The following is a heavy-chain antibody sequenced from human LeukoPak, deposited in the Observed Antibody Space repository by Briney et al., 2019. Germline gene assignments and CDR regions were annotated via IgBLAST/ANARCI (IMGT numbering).Heavy chain of an antibody. J-gene: IGHJ6*03. CDR2: IYSSGST. CDR3: ARVPRGSTVGTLPYFYYYMDV. Sequence: SETLSLTCTVSSGSISSYYWSWIRQPPGKGLEWIGYIYSSGSTNYNPSLKSRVTISVDTSKNQFSLKLSSVTAADTAVYYCARVPRGSTVGTLPYFYYYMDVWGKGTTVIVSS. D-gene: IGHD1-26*01. V-gene: IGHV4-4*08. CDR1: SGSISSYY.